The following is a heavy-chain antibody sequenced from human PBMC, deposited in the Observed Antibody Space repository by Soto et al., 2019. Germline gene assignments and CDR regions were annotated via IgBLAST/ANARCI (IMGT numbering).Heavy chain of an antibody. Sequence: AVKVSCKASGGTFSSYAISWVRQAPGQGLEWMGGIIPIFGTANYAQKFQGRVTITADESTSTAYMELSSLRSEDTAVYYCASFLEASWWSGTFDPWGQGTLVTVSS. CDR2: IIPIFGTA. D-gene: IGHD3-3*01. J-gene: IGHJ5*02. CDR1: GGTFSSYA. V-gene: IGHV1-69*13. CDR3: ASFLEASWWSGTFDP.